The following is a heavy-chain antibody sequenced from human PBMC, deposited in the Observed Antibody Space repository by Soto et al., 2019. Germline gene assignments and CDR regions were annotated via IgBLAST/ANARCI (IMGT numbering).Heavy chain of an antibody. V-gene: IGHV1-2*02. Sequence: ASVKVSCKASGYTFTGYYMHWVRQAPGQGLEWMGWINPNSGGTNYADSVKGRFTISRDNSKNTLYLQMNSLRAEDTAVYYCAREDTAMATYYYYGMDVWGQGTTVTVSS. J-gene: IGHJ6*02. D-gene: IGHD5-18*01. CDR1: GYTFTGYY. CDR3: AREDTAMATYYYYGMDV. CDR2: INPNSGGT.